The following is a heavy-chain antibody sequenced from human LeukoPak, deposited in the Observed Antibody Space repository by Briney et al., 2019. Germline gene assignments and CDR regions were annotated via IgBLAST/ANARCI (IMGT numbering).Heavy chain of an antibody. CDR1: GGSISSSTNW. J-gene: IGHJ5*02. D-gene: IGHD5-18*01. V-gene: IGHV4-4*02. CDR2: IYHSGGT. CDR3: ARHSYSYGYRWFDP. Sequence: PSETLSLTCAVSGGSISSSTNWWSWVRQPPGKGLEWIGEIYHSGGTNYNPSLKSRVTISVDTSKNQFSLKLSSVTAADTAVYYCARHSYSYGYRWFDPWGQGTLVTVSS.